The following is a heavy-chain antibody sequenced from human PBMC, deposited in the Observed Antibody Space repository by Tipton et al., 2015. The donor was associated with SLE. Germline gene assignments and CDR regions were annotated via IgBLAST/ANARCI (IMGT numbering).Heavy chain of an antibody. CDR3: ARLRWYVHL. V-gene: IGHV4-59*11. CDR1: GGSISSHY. Sequence: TLSLTCTVSGGSISSHYWSWIRQPPGKGLEWIGYIYYTGSTKYNPSLKSRVAISVDTPKNQFSLKLSSVTAAYTAVYYCARLRWYVHLWRRGTLVTLSS. CDR2: IYYTGST. J-gene: IGHJ2*01.